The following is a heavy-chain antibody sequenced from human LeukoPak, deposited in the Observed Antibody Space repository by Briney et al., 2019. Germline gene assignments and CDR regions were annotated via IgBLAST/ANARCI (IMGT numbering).Heavy chain of an antibody. J-gene: IGHJ4*02. CDR2: ISRSGNTK. CDR1: GFTFSSDS. D-gene: IGHD4-17*01. Sequence: GGSLRLSCAGSGFTFSSDSRSWVRQAPGKGLEWVSYISRSGNTKHYVDSVKGRFTISRDNAKTSLYLQMSSLRNGDTAVYYCARDLTSVPTRWGQGTLVTVPS. V-gene: IGHV3-48*02. CDR3: ARDLTSVPTR.